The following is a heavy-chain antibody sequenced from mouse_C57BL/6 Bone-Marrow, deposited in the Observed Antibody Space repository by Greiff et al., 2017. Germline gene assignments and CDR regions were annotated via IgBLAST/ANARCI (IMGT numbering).Heavy chain of an antibody. CDR1: GYTFTDHT. Sequence: VQLQQSDAELVQPGASVKISCKVSGYTFTDHTIHWMNQRPEQGLEWIGYIYPRDGSTTYNEKFKGKATLTADKSSSTAYMQLNSLTSEDSAVYFCATPIYYDYDGVWDYWGQGTSVTVSS. CDR3: ATPIYYDYDGVWDY. V-gene: IGHV1-78*01. CDR2: IYPRDGST. J-gene: IGHJ4*01. D-gene: IGHD2-4*01.